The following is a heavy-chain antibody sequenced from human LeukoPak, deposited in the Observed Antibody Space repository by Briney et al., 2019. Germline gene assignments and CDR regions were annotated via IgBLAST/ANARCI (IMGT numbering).Heavy chain of an antibody. V-gene: IGHV1-18*01. D-gene: IGHD6-25*01. CDR1: GYTFTSYA. Sequence: ASVKVSCKASGYTFTSYAISWVRQAPGQGLEWMGWISAYNGNTNYAHKLQGRVTITTDTSTNTPYLELRSLRADDTAVYYCASSKRPKRGAAFDIWGQGTMVTVSS. CDR3: ASSKRPKRGAAFDI. J-gene: IGHJ3*02. CDR2: ISAYNGNT.